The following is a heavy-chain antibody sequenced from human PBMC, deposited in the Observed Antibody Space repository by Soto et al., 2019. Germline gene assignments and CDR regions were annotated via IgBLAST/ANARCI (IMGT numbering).Heavy chain of an antibody. CDR3: AKSAPMDAGDRYYYDF. CDR1: GGTFSTFG. D-gene: IGHD4-17*01. J-gene: IGHJ4*02. V-gene: IGHV1-69*13. CDR2: IIPFFGTA. Sequence: SVKVSCKASGGTFSTFGISWVRQAPGQGLEWMGGIIPFFGTARYSQKFEDRITITADESTNTVYMDLRSLTSEDTAIYYCAKSAPMDAGDRYYYDFWGQGALVTSPQ.